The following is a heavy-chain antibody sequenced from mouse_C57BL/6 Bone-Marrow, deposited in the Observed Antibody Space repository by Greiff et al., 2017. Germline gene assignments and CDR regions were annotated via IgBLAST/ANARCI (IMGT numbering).Heavy chain of an antibody. CDR3: ASSSPYYFDY. J-gene: IGHJ2*01. V-gene: IGHV1-19*01. D-gene: IGHD1-1*01. Sequence: VPLKESGPVLVKPGASVKMSCKASGYTFTDYYMNWVKQSHGKSLEWIGVINPYNGGTSYNQKFKGKATLTVDKSSSTAYMELNSLTSEDSAVYYCASSSPYYFDYWGQGTTLTVSS. CDR2: INPYNGGT. CDR1: GYTFTDYY.